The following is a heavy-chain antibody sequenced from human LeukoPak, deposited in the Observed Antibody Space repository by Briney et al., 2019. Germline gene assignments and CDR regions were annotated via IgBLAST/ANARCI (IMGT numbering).Heavy chain of an antibody. V-gene: IGHV1-2*02. CDR3: ARVRAKMSYYDFWSGWAYDAFDI. CDR2: INPNSGGT. D-gene: IGHD3-3*01. Sequence: ASVKVSCKASGYTFTGYYMHWVRQAPGQGLEWMGWINPNSGGTNYAQKFQGRVTMTRDTSISTAYMELSRLRSDDTAVYYCARVRAKMSYYDFWSGWAYDAFDIWGQGTMVTVSS. CDR1: GYTFTGYY. J-gene: IGHJ3*02.